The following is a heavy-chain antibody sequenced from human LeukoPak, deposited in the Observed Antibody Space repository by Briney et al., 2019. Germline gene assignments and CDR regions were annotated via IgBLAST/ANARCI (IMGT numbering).Heavy chain of an antibody. D-gene: IGHD6-13*01. CDR2: IFTAGAPT. CDR1: GSPFTIYW. CDR3: ARLGAAAGIDY. J-gene: IGHJ4*02. V-gene: IGHV5-51*01. Sequence: ESLPISCQGSGSPFTIYWIGGARRLPGKGREWMGIIFTAGAPTRYSPSFQGPVSLSAGKSTSSPYIQGRCLQASGTAIYVRARLGAAAGIDYWGQGTLVTVSS.